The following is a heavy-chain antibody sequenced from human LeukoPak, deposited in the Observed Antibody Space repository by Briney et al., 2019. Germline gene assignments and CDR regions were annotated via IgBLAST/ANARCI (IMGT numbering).Heavy chain of an antibody. CDR1: GGSISSYY. J-gene: IGHJ4*02. D-gene: IGHD1-1*01. CDR3: ARRTTGTGPFDY. CDR2: IYYRGST. V-gene: IGHV4-59*08. Sequence: SETLSLTCTVSGGSISSYYWSWIRQPPGKGLEWIAYIYYRGSTNYNPSLKSRLTISVDTSKNQFSLKLSSVTAADTAVYYCARRTTGTGPFDYWGQGTLVTVSS.